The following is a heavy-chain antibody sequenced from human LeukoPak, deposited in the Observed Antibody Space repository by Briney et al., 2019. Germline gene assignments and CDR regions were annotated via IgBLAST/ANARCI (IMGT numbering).Heavy chain of an antibody. Sequence: ASVKVSCKASGYTFTSYDINWVRQATGQGLEWMGWMNPNSGNTGYAQKFQGRVTMTRNTSIGTAYMELSSLRSEDTAVYYCARMRYYDFWSGYYGATGDAFDIWGQGTMVTVSS. V-gene: IGHV1-8*01. D-gene: IGHD3-3*01. CDR1: GYTFTSYD. CDR2: MNPNSGNT. J-gene: IGHJ3*02. CDR3: ARMRYYDFWSGYYGATGDAFDI.